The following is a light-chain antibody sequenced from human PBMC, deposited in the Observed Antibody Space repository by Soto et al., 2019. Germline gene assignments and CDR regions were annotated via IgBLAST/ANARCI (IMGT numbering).Light chain of an antibody. CDR1: QDISNY. Sequence: DIQVAQSPSCLSASAADRVTISWQASQDISNYLNWYQQKPGKAPKLLIFDAFSLETGVPSRFSGSGSGTDFTFTISSLQPEDIATDYCQQAASFPITFGQGTRLEIK. V-gene: IGKV1-33*01. J-gene: IGKJ5*01. CDR2: DAF. CDR3: QQAASFPIT.